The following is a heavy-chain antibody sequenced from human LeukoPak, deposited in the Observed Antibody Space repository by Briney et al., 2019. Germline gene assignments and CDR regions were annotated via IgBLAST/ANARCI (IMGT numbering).Heavy chain of an antibody. D-gene: IGHD3-3*01. CDR2: IYSGGST. CDR3: AKASYYDFWGAFDY. CDR1: GFTVSSNY. V-gene: IGHV3-53*01. Sequence: GGSLRLSCAASGFTVSSNYMSWVRQAPGKGLEWVSVIYSGGSTYYADSVKGRFTISRDNSKNTLYLQMNSLRAEDTAVYYCAKASYYDFWGAFDYWGQGTLVTVSS. J-gene: IGHJ4*02.